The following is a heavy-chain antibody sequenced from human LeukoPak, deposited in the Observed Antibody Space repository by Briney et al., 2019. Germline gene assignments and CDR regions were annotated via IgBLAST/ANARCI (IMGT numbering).Heavy chain of an antibody. CDR2: ISDDGSNK. CDR1: GFSFTNYS. V-gene: IGHV3-30*04. D-gene: IGHD6-6*01. Sequence: GGSLRLSCAASGFSFTNYSVHWVRQAPGKGLEWVALISDDGSNKYYADSVKGRFTISRDNAENTLYLQMSSLRSEDTAVYYCVRTYGSSADAFDIWGQGTMVTVSS. J-gene: IGHJ3*02. CDR3: VRTYGSSADAFDI.